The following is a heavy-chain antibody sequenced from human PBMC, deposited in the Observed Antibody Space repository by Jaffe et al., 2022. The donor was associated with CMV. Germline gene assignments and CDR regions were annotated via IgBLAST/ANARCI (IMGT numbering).Heavy chain of an antibody. D-gene: IGHD2-2*01. CDR3: TTDNGSKYCSSTSCYYGY. J-gene: IGHJ4*02. CDR1: GFTFSNAW. CDR2: IKSKTDGGTT. Sequence: EVQLVESGGGLVKPGGSLRLSCAASGFTFSNAWMSWVRQAPGKGLEWVGRIKSKTDGGTTDYAAPVKGRFTISRDDSKNTLYLQMNSLKTEDTAVYYCTTDNGSKYCSSTSCYYGYWGQGTLVTVSS. V-gene: IGHV3-15*01.